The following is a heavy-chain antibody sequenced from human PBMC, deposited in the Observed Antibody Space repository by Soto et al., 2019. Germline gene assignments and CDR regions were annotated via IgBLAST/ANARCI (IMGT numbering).Heavy chain of an antibody. CDR3: ARGRITMVRGVKPKGWFDP. J-gene: IGHJ5*02. CDR2: IYYSGST. CDR1: GGSISSGDYY. V-gene: IGHV4-30-4*01. Sequence: SETLSLTCTVSGGSISSGDYYWSWIRRPPGKGLEWIGYIYYSGSTYYNPSLKSRVTISIDTSKNQFSLKLSSVTAADTAVYYCARGRITMVRGVKPKGWFDPWGQGTLVTVSS. D-gene: IGHD3-10*01.